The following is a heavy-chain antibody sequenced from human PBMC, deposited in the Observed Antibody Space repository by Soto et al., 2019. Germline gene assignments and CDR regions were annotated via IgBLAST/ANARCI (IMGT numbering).Heavy chain of an antibody. D-gene: IGHD3-10*01. CDR3: VKDIGYSGSYFEGISVPGY. J-gene: IGHJ4*02. Sequence: VGSLRLSCSASGFTFSSYAMHWVRQAPGKGLEYVSAISSNGGSTYYADSVKGRFTISRDNSKNTLYLQMSSLRAEDTAVYYCVKDIGYSGSYFEGISVPGYWGQGTLVTVSS. V-gene: IGHV3-64D*08. CDR2: ISSNGGST. CDR1: GFTFSSYA.